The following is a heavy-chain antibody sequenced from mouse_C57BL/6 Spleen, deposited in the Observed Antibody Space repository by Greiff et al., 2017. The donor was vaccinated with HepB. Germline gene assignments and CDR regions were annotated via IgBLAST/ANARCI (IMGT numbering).Heavy chain of an antibody. V-gene: IGHV1-19*01. Sequence: EVQLQQSGPVLVKPGASVKMSCKASGYTFTDYYMNWVKQSHGKSLEWIGVINPYNGGTSYNQKFKGKATLTVDKSSSTAYMELNSLTSEDSAVYYCARDWDHPPYYWGQGTTLTVSS. CDR3: ARDWDHPPYY. J-gene: IGHJ2*01. CDR1: GYTFTDYY. D-gene: IGHD4-1*01. CDR2: INPYNGGT.